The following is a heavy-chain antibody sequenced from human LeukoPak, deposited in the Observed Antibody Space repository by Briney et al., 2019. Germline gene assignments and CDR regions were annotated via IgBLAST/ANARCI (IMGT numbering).Heavy chain of an antibody. V-gene: IGHV5-51*01. J-gene: IGHJ4*02. CDR3: ARQESEITTPANRYFDR. Sequence: GESLKISCKGSGYNFANDWIGWVRQMPGKGLEWMGIIYPDDSDTIYSPSFQGQVIISADKSISTAYLQWSSLKASDSAIYYCARQESEITTPANRYFDRWGQGTLVTVSS. CDR1: GYNFANDW. CDR2: IYPDDSDT. D-gene: IGHD2-15*01.